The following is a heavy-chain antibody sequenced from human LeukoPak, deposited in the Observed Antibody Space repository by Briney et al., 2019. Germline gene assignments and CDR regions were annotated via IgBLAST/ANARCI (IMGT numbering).Heavy chain of an antibody. CDR1: GYTFSNFG. J-gene: IGHJ4*02. Sequence: ASVKVSCKASGYTFSNFGMNWVRQSPGQGLEWMGWISGNNDNPNYGQNFQGRFTLTTDSSTSTAYMELRNLRSDDTAVYYCARDGTSTDDYWGQGTLVTVSS. D-gene: IGHD2-2*01. V-gene: IGHV1-18*01. CDR2: ISGNNDNP. CDR3: ARDGTSTDDY.